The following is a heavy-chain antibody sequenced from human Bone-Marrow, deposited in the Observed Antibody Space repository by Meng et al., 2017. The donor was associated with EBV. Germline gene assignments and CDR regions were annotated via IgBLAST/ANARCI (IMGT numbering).Heavy chain of an antibody. CDR1: GYPCSSFT. D-gene: IGHD3-10*01. J-gene: IGHJ4*02. CDR2: IHGYSANT. CDR3: VRFSNYVLDY. Sequence: VPLVVSGGDVQNPGAPVSVFCKTSGYPCSSFTLIWVRQVPGQGFEWVGWIHGYSANTHYAQKFHGRVNMSTDKSTDTSYMELKNLRPDDTAIYYCVRFSNYVLDYWGQGTLVTVSS. V-gene: IGHV1-18*01.